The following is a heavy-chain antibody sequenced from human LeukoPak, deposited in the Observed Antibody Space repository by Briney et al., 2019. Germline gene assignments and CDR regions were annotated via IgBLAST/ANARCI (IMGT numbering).Heavy chain of an antibody. V-gene: IGHV1-2*02. D-gene: IGHD3-3*01. CDR2: INPNSGGT. CDR3: ARGGSLRFLEWLLLDY. Sequence: GASVKVSCKASGYTFTGYYMHWVRQAPGQGLEWMGWINPNSGGTNYAQKFQGRVTMTRDTSISTAYMELSRLRSDDTAVYYCARGGSLRFLEWLLLDYWGQGTLVTVSS. CDR1: GYTFTGYY. J-gene: IGHJ4*02.